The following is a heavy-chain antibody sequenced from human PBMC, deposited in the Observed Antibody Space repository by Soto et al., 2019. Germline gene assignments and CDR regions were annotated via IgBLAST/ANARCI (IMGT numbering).Heavy chain of an antibody. D-gene: IGHD6-19*01. CDR1: GGTFSSYA. CDR2: IIPIFGTA. CDR3: ARDTELGIAVAGTYYGMDV. Sequence: QVQLVQSGAEVKKPGSSVKVSCKASGGTFSSYAISWVRQAPGQGLEWMGGIIPIFGTANYGQKFQGRVTITADETTSTAYMELSSLRSEDTAVYYGARDTELGIAVAGTYYGMDVWGQGTTVTVSS. V-gene: IGHV1-69*01. J-gene: IGHJ6*02.